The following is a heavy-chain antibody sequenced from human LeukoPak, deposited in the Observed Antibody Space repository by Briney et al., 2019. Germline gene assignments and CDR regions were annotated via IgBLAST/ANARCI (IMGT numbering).Heavy chain of an antibody. Sequence: EASVKVSCKASGYTFTTYDINWVRQAPGQGLAWMGWMNPNSGNTGYAQRFQGRVTMTRSTSISTAYMELSSLISDDTAMYYCARRLAAGGRTIDYWGQGTLVTVSS. CDR3: ARRLAAGGRTIDY. J-gene: IGHJ4*02. V-gene: IGHV1-8*01. D-gene: IGHD6-13*01. CDR1: GYTFTTYD. CDR2: MNPNSGNT.